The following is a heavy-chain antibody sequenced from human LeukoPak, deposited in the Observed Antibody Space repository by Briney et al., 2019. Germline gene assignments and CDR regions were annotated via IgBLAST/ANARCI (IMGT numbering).Heavy chain of an antibody. Sequence: GASVTVSCKASGDTFTSNAVSWVRQAPGQGLEWMGRIIPILRTAEYAQKFQGRLTISADRSTSTAYMELSSLRSEDTAVYYCAKGKGFVGHFDFWGQGTLATVSS. CDR3: AKGKGFVGHFDF. CDR1: GDTFTSNA. J-gene: IGHJ4*02. CDR2: IIPILRTA. V-gene: IGHV1-69*04. D-gene: IGHD3-3*01.